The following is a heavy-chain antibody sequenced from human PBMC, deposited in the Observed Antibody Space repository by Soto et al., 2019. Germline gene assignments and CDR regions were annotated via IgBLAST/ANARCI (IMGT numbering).Heavy chain of an antibody. CDR1: GGSISSGGYS. V-gene: IGHV4-30-2*01. J-gene: IGHJ4*02. D-gene: IGHD6-19*01. CDR2: IYHSGST. CDR3: ARAGGLGAVAADY. Sequence: QLQLQESGSGLVKPSQTLSLTCAVSGGSISSGGYSWSWIRQPPGKGLEWIGYIYHSGSTYYNPSLKSRVTIPVDRSKNQSSLKLSSVTAVDTAVYYCARAGGLGAVAADYWGQGTLVTVSS.